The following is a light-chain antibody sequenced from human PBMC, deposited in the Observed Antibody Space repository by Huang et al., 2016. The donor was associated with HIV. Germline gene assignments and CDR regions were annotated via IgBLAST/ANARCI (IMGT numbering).Light chain of an antibody. CDR1: QGISNF. V-gene: IGKV1-8*01. J-gene: IGKJ4*01. Sequence: IQMTQSPSSLSASTGDRVTISCRPSQGISNFLAWFQHKPGKAPKLLIYAASTLQSGVPARFSVSGSVTDFSLTISNLQSDDFASYFCQQYHTYPLVTFGGGTKVEIK. CDR3: QQYHTYPLVT. CDR2: AAS.